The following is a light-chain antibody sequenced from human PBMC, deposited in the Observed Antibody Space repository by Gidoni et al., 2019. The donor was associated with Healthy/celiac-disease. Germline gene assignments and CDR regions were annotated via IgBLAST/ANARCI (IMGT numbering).Light chain of an antibody. V-gene: IGLV2-14*01. CDR1: SSDVGGYNY. J-gene: IGLJ1*01. CDR3: SSYTSGSTLYV. Sequence: QSALTQPASVSGSPGQSITLSCTGTSSDVGGYNYVSWYQQHPGKAPKLMIYDVSNRPSGVSNRFSGSKSGNTASLTISGLQAEDEADYYCSSYTSGSTLYVFGTGTKVTV. CDR2: DVS.